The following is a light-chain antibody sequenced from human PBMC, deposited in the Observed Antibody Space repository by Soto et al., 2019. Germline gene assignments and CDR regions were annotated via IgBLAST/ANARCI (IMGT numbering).Light chain of an antibody. Sequence: EIVVTQSAATLSVSPGEGATLSCRASQSVNTNFAWYQQKPGQAPRLLIYGASTRATGIPARFSGSGSGTESTLTISSLQSEDFAVYYCQQYNNWPSWTFGQGTKVDIK. CDR1: QSVNTN. J-gene: IGKJ1*01. V-gene: IGKV3-15*01. CDR3: QQYNNWPSWT. CDR2: GAS.